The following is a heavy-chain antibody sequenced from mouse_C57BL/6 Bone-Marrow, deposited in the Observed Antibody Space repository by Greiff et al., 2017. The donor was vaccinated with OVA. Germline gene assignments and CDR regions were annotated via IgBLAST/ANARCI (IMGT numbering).Heavy chain of an antibody. J-gene: IGHJ2*01. CDR1: GFSLTSYG. D-gene: IGHD2-4*01. Sequence: QVQLQQSGPGLVQPSQSLSITCTVSGFSLTSYGVHWVRQSPGKGLEWLGVIWSGGSTDYNAAFISRLSISKDNSKSQVFFKMNSLQADDTAIYYCASYDYDGYFDYWGQGTTLTVSS. V-gene: IGHV2-2*01. CDR3: ASYDYDGYFDY. CDR2: IWSGGST.